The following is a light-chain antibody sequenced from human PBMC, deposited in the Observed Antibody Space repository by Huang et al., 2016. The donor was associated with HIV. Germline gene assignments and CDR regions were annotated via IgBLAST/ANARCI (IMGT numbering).Light chain of an antibody. CDR3: QQYNDFRST. J-gene: IGKJ3*01. CDR1: QSVSRH. Sequence: ETVMTQSPVTLSVSPGDSASLSCRSSQSVSRHLAWYQQKPGQAPRLLIYAASTRATGVPARFSGSGAGTEFTLTISTLQSEDSAVYYCQQYNDFRSTFGPGTRVEIK. V-gene: IGKV3-15*01. CDR2: AAS.